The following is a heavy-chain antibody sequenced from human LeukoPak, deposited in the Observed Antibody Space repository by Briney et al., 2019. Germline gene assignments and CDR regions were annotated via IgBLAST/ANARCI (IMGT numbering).Heavy chain of an antibody. D-gene: IGHD3-16*01. CDR1: GFSLSTSGVG. J-gene: IGHJ4*02. Sequence: GPTLVKPTQTLTLTCTFSGFSLSTSGVGVGWIRQPPGKALEWLALIYWTDDKRYSPSLKSRLTITKDTYKNLVVLTMTNMDPVDTATYYCAHGGRLGGRVEYWGQGTLVTVSS. CDR3: AHGGRLGGRVEY. CDR2: IYWTDDK. V-gene: IGHV2-5*01.